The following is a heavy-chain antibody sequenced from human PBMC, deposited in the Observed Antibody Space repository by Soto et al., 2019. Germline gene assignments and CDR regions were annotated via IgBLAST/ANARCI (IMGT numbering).Heavy chain of an antibody. J-gene: IGHJ5*02. CDR1: GGSFSGYY. D-gene: IGHD2-2*01. CDR2: IDHSGST. Sequence: SETLSLTCAVYGGSFSGYYWSWIRQPPGKGLEWIGEIDHSGSTNYNPSLKSRVTISVDTSKNQFSLKLSSVTAADTAVYDCARATRGRTSIWFVPWGQGTMVT. V-gene: IGHV4-34*01. CDR3: ARATRGRTSIWFVP.